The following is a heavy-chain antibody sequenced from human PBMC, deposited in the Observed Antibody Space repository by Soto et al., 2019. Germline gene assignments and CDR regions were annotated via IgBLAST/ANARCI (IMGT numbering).Heavy chain of an antibody. V-gene: IGHV3-33*01. Sequence: PGGSLRLSCAASGFTFSSYGMHWVRQAPGKGLEWVAVIWYDGSNKYYADSVKGRFTISRDNSKNTLYLQMNSLRAEDTAVYYCARAWQTGSSSPPPNYYSCGMDVWGQGTTVTVSS. CDR3: ARAWQTGSSSPPPNYYSCGMDV. J-gene: IGHJ6*02. CDR2: IWYDGSNK. D-gene: IGHD6-6*01. CDR1: GFTFSSYG.